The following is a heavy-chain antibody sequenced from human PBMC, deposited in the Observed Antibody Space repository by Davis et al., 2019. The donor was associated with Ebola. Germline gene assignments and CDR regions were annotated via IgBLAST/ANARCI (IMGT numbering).Heavy chain of an antibody. Sequence: MPSETLSLTCAVSGGSISSSNWWSWVRQPPGKGLEWIGEIYHSGSTYYNPSLKSRVTISVDTSKNQFSLKLSSVTAADTAVYYCARHYYYGSGAYNWFDPWGQGTLVTVSS. D-gene: IGHD3-10*01. CDR3: ARHYYYGSGAYNWFDP. CDR2: IYHSGST. CDR1: GGSISSSNW. J-gene: IGHJ5*02. V-gene: IGHV4-4*02.